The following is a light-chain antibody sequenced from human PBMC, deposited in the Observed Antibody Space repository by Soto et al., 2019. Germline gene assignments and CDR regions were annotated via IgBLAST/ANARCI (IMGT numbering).Light chain of an antibody. CDR3: QQYNNWLWT. CDR2: SAS. V-gene: IGKV3D-20*02. CDR1: ESVASPT. J-gene: IGKJ1*01. Sequence: EVVLTQSPAALSLSPGEAATRSCGASESVASPTLAWYQQKPGQAPRLLFYSASRRATGVPDRFSGSGSGTDFTLTISRLEPEDFALYYCQQYNNWLWTFGQGTKVDIK.